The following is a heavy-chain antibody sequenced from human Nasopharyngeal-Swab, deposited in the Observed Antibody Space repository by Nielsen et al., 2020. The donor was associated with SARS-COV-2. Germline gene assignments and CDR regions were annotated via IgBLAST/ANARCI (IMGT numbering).Heavy chain of an antibody. CDR3: ARGGGVLWFGDSKYYYYYGMDV. CDR1: GYTFTGYY. J-gene: IGHJ6*02. CDR2: INPNSGGT. Sequence: ASVKVSCKASGYTFTGYYMHWVRQAPGQGLEWMGRINPNSGGTNYAQKFQGRVTITRDTSITTAYMELSRLRSDDTVVYYCARGGGVLWFGDSKYYYYYGMDVWGQGTTVTVSS. V-gene: IGHV1-2*05. D-gene: IGHD3-10*01.